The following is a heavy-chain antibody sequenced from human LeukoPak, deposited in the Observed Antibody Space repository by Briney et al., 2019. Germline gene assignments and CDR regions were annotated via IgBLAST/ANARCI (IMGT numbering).Heavy chain of an antibody. Sequence: PSETLSLTCTVSGGSISSYYWSWIRQPPGKGLEWIGYIYYSGSTNYNPSLKSRVTISVDTSKNQFSLKLSSVTAADTAVYYCARANGYNGGGTDYWGQGTLVTVSS. D-gene: IGHD5-24*01. V-gene: IGHV4-59*01. CDR3: ARANGYNGGGTDY. CDR2: IYYSGST. J-gene: IGHJ4*02. CDR1: GGSISSYY.